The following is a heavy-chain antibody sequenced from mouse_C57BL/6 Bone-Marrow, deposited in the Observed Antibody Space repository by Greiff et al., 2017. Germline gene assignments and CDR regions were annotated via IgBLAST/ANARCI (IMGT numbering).Heavy chain of an antibody. CDR2: INPSNGGP. CDR3: ARSPVLSLTD. J-gene: IGHJ2*01. CDR1: GYTFTSYW. Sequence: VQLQQPGTELVKPGASVKLSCKASGYTFTSYWMPWVKPRPGQGLEWVGYINPSNGGPNYTEKFQSKATLTVVNAYNTSYVQLSSLTSEDSAVYYCARSPVLSLTDWGQGTTLTVSS. D-gene: IGHD2-13*01. V-gene: IGHV1-53*01.